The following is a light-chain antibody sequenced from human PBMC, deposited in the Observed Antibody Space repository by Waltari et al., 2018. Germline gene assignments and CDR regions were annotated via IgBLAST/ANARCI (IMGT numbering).Light chain of an antibody. CDR2: GAS. V-gene: IGKV3-20*01. J-gene: IGKJ2*01. Sequence: EKVLTQSPGTLSLSPGESATLSCRASQSVGSRYLAWYQQKPGQAPRLLIYGASTRATGIPDRFSGSGSGTDFTLTISRLEPEDFAVYYCQQYVRSPYTFGQGTKLEIK. CDR1: QSVGSRY. CDR3: QQYVRSPYT.